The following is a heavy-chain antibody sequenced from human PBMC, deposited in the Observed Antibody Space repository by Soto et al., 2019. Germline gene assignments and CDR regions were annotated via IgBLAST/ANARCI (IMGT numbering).Heavy chain of an antibody. CDR2: INHSGST. J-gene: IGHJ6*03. D-gene: IGHD2-15*01. Sequence: SETLSLTCAVYGGSFSGYYWSWIHQPPGKGLEWIGEINHSGSTNYNPSLKSRVTISVDTSKNQFSLKLSSVTAADTAVYYCATLPLLNYYYMDVWGKGTTVTVS. CDR1: GGSFSGYY. CDR3: ATLPLLNYYYMDV. V-gene: IGHV4-34*01.